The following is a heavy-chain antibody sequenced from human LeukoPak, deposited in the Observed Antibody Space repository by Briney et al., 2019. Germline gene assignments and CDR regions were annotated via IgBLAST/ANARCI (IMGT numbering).Heavy chain of an antibody. CDR3: AKGDFDY. V-gene: IGHV3-30*18. CDR2: ISYDGSNK. CDR1: GFTFSSYG. J-gene: IGHJ4*02. Sequence: GGSLRLSCAASGFTFSSYGMHWVRQAPGKGLEWVAVISYDGSNKYYADSVKGRFTISRDNSKNTLYLQMNSLRAEDTAEYYCAKGDFDYWGQGTLVTVSS.